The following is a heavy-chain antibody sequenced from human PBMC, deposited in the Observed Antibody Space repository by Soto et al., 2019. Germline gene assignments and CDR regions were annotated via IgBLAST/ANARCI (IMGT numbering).Heavy chain of an antibody. Sequence: GGSLRLSCAASGFTFSNAWMSWVRQAPGKGLEWVGRIKSKTDGGTTDYAAPVKGRFTISRDDSKNTLYLQMNSLKTEDTAVYYCRGGEDGATRLPSDAFDIWGQGTMVTVSS. V-gene: IGHV3-15*01. CDR1: GFTFSNAW. J-gene: IGHJ3*02. CDR2: IKSKTDGGTT. CDR3: RGGEDGATRLPSDAFDI. D-gene: IGHD2-21*01.